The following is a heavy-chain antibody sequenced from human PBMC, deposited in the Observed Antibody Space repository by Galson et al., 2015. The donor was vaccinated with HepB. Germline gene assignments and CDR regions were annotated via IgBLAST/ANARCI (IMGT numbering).Heavy chain of an antibody. Sequence: SLRLSCADYGFTFSASGMHWVRQAQGKGLEWVGVITYDGNQKYYADSVKGRFTISRDNSKNALHLQMNSLRAEDTAVYYFAKDWGIGCYDCCGHGILVTVSS. CDR1: GFTFSASG. V-gene: IGHV3-30*18. J-gene: IGHJ5*01. CDR2: ITYDGNQK. CDR3: AKDWGIGCYDC. D-gene: IGHD3-16*01.